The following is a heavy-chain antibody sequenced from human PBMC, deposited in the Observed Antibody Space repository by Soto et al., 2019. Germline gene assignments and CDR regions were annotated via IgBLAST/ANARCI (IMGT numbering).Heavy chain of an antibody. CDR1: GGSISSGDYY. D-gene: IGHD4-17*01. Sequence: KASETLSLTCTVSGGSISSGDYYWSWIRQPPGKGLEWIGYIYYSGSTYYNPSLKSRVTISVDTSKNQFSLKLSSVTAADTAVYYCAREDYGDYEHLIFDYWGQGTLVTVSS. CDR2: IYYSGST. J-gene: IGHJ4*02. CDR3: AREDYGDYEHLIFDY. V-gene: IGHV4-30-4*01.